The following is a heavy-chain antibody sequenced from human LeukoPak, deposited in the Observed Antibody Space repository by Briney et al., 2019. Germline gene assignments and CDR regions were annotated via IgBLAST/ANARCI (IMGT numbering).Heavy chain of an antibody. CDR1: GGTFSSYA. Sequence: SVKVSCKASGGTFSSYAISWVRQAPGQGLEWMGGIIPIFGTANYAQKFQGRVTITTDESTSTAYMELSSLRSEDTAVYYCARVMQGGCSSSSFGWFDPWGQGTLVTVSS. CDR3: ARVMQGGCSSSSFGWFDP. D-gene: IGHD2-2*01. CDR2: IIPIFGTA. J-gene: IGHJ5*02. V-gene: IGHV1-69*05.